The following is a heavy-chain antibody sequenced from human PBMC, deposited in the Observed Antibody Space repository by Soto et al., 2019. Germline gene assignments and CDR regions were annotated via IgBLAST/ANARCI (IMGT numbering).Heavy chain of an antibody. J-gene: IGHJ6*02. CDR2: ISAYNGNT. Sequence: ASVKVSCKASGYTFTSYGISWVRQAPGQGLEWMGWISAYNGNTNYAQKLQGRVTMTTDTSTSTAYMELRSLRSDDTAVYYCVKDQPSEPPPRSGDPGLDYYYYYGMDVWGQGTTVTVSS. D-gene: IGHD4-17*01. CDR1: GYTFTSYG. V-gene: IGHV1-18*01. CDR3: VKDQPSEPPPRSGDPGLDYYYYYGMDV.